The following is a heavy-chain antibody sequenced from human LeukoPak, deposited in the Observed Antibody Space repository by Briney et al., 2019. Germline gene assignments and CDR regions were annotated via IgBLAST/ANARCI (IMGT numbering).Heavy chain of an antibody. J-gene: IGHJ4*02. D-gene: IGHD6-19*01. CDR3: VRDLDEGRYSSGWSDFDY. CDR1: GFTFSSYA. Sequence: GGSLRLSCAASGFTFSSYAMHWVRQAPGKGLEWVAVISYDGSNKYYADSVKGRFTISRDNAKNSLYLQMNSLRAEDTAVYYCVRDLDEGRYSSGWSDFDYWGQGTLVTVSS. CDR2: ISYDGSNK. V-gene: IGHV3-30-3*01.